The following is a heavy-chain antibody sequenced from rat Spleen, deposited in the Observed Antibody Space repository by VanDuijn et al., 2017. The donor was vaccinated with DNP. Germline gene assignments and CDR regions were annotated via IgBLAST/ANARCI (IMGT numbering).Heavy chain of an antibody. J-gene: IGHJ2*01. V-gene: IGHV5-31*01. CDR1: GFTFNNYW. CDR3: ARDGIYYYSGDPRGFDY. CDR2: ITSSGGST. D-gene: IGHD1-1*01. Sequence: EVQLVESGGDLVQPGRSLKLSCVASGFTFNNYWMTWIRQVPGKGLEWVASITSSGGSTYYPDSVKGRFTISRDNAKNTLYLQMNSLRSEDTATYYCARDGIYYYSGDPRGFDYWGQGVLVTVSS.